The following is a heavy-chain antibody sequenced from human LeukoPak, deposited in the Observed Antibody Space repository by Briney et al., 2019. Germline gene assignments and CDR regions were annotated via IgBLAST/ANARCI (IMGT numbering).Heavy chain of an antibody. V-gene: IGHV3-7*03. CDR1: GFTFRNYW. J-gene: IGHJ4*02. CDR3: ARDVGGALDY. D-gene: IGHD4-17*01. CDR2: IRGDEGDK. Sequence: GGSLRLSCTVSGFTFRNYWMAWVRQAPGKGLEWVSNIRGDEGDKNSVDSVKGRFTISRDNAKKSLHLQMNSLRVEDTAVYYCARDVGGALDYWGQGTLVTVSS.